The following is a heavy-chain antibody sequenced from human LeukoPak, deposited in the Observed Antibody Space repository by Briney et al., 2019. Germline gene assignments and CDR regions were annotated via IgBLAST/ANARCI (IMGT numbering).Heavy chain of an antibody. CDR1: GFTFDDYA. Sequence: GGSLRLSCAASGFTFDDYAMHWVRQAPGKGLEWVSGISWNSGSIGYADSVKGRFTISRDNAKNSLYLQMNSLRAEDTALYYCAKGLEDMYDILTGYYPTWGQGTLVTVSS. J-gene: IGHJ4*02. CDR2: ISWNSGSI. CDR3: AKGLEDMYDILTGYYPT. V-gene: IGHV3-9*01. D-gene: IGHD3-9*01.